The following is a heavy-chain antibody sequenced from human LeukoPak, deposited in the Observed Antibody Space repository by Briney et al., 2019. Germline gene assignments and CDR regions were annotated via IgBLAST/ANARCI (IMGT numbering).Heavy chain of an antibody. CDR2: VYTSGST. CDR1: GGSISSYY. J-gene: IGHJ4*02. CDR3: AREPRGRSGSFYMWDY. V-gene: IGHV4-4*07. D-gene: IGHD3-10*01. Sequence: SETLSLTCTASGGSISSYYWSWIRQPAGKGLEWVGRVYTSGSTNYNPSLTSRVTMSVDTSKNQFSLKLSSVTAADTAVYYGAREPRGRSGSFYMWDYWGQATLVTVSS.